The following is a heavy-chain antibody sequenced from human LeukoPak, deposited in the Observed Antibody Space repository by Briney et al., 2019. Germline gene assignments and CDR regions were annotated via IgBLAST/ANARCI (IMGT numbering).Heavy chain of an antibody. CDR2: INHSGST. J-gene: IGHJ4*02. CDR1: GGSFSGYY. Sequence: PSETLSLTCAVYGGSFSGYYWSWIRQPPGKGLEWIGEINHSGSTNYNPSLKSRVTISVDTSKNQFSLKLSSVTAADTAVYYCARLGAAAGILRYWGQGTLVTVSS. CDR3: ARLGAAAGILRY. D-gene: IGHD6-13*01. V-gene: IGHV4-34*01.